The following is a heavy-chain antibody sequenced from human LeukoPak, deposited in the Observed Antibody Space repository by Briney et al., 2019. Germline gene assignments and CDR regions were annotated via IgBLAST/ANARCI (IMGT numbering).Heavy chain of an antibody. CDR1: GYSISSGYY. CDR3: ARDIWAYYYGSGSYPPFDY. Sequence: PSETLSLTCTVSGYSISSGYYWGWIRQPPGKGLEWIGSIYHSGSTYYNPSLKSRVTISVDTSKNQFSLKLSSVTAADTAVYYCARDIWAYYYGSGSYPPFDYWGQGTLVTVSS. D-gene: IGHD3-10*01. J-gene: IGHJ4*02. V-gene: IGHV4-38-2*02. CDR2: IYHSGST.